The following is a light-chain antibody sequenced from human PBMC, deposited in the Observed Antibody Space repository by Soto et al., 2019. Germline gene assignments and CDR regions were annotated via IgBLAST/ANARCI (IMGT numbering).Light chain of an antibody. J-gene: IGKJ1*01. CDR3: LQHNGFPRT. CDR1: QGIRID. V-gene: IGKV1-17*02. Sequence: DLQMTQSPLSLSASVGDRVTITCRASQGIRIDLVWLQQRPGKAPKRLIYGASSLQSGVPSRFRGSGSGTEFTLTISNLQPEDFATYYCLQHNGFPRTFGQGTKVDIK. CDR2: GAS.